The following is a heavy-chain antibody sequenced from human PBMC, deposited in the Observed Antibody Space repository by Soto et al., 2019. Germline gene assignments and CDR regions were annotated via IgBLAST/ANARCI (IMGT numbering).Heavy chain of an antibody. CDR2: INPNGGDT. Sequence: VAPVKTSCKAAGYTFTYYHVHWVRQAPGQGREWMGIINPNGGDTSYAQKFQGRVTMTRDTSTSTVYIEVSSLRSEDTALYYCARLPDSHGWWFHLDYWGRGTPGPVAS. D-gene: IGHD5-18*01. J-gene: IGHJ4*02. V-gene: IGHV1-46*01. CDR3: ARLPDSHGWWFHLDY. CDR1: GYTFTYYH.